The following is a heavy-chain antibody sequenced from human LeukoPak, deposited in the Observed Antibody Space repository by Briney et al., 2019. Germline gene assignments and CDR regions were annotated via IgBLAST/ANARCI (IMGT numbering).Heavy chain of an antibody. CDR2: IYPGDSVP. Sequence: GESLKISCKVSGYSFTSYCIGWVRQMPGKGLEWMGIIYPGDSVPTYSPSFQGQATISVDKSINTAYLQWSSLQASDTDMYSCGMSGDRVPLQDDVFDVWGQGTMVTVST. V-gene: IGHV5-51*01. CDR3: GMSGDRVPLQDDVFDV. J-gene: IGHJ3*01. D-gene: IGHD1-26*01. CDR1: GYSFTSYC.